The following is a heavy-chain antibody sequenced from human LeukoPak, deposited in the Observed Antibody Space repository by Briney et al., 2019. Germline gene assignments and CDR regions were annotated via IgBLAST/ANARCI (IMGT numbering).Heavy chain of an antibody. Sequence: ASVKVSCKASGYTFTSYYMHWVRQAPGQGLEWMGIINPSGGSTSYAQKFQGRVTMTRDTSTSTVYMELSSLRSEDTAVYYCARDRRGYSYGFAIDYFDYWGQGTLVTVSS. D-gene: IGHD5-18*01. CDR1: GYTFTSYY. CDR3: ARDRRGYSYGFAIDYFDY. CDR2: INPSGGST. V-gene: IGHV1-46*01. J-gene: IGHJ4*02.